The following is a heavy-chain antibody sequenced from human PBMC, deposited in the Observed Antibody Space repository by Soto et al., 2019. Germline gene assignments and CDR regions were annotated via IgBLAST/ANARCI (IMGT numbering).Heavy chain of an antibody. CDR1: CGSISSRSYY. D-gene: IGHD2-8*01. J-gene: IGHJ4*02. V-gene: IGHV4-39*02. CDR2: ISFRGSP. CDR3: ASRVNGQHEYLDY. Sequence: PSETLSVTCIVSCGSISSRSYYWGWIRQPPGTGLEWIGTISFRGSPYYGLSLKSRLTISVDTSRTHFSLNLSSVTAADTAVYYCASRVNGQHEYLDYWGQVALVTDSS.